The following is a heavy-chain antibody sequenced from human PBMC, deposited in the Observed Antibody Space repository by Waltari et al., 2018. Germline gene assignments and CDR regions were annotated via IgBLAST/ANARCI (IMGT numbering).Heavy chain of an antibody. V-gene: IGHV3-48*03. Sequence: EVQLVESGGGLVQPGGSLRLLCAASGFTFRNYEMNWVRQAPGKGLDGVVYISSGASTIFYADAVKGRFTIARDNAKKSVYLEMNSLRADDTAIYYCARGEGGANEYWGQGTLVTVSS. CDR1: GFTFRNYE. CDR3: ARGEGGANEY. D-gene: IGHD1-26*01. CDR2: ISSGASTI. J-gene: IGHJ4*01.